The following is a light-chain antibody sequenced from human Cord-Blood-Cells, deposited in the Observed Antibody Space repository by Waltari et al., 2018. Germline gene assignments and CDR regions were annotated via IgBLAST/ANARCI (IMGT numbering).Light chain of an antibody. J-gene: IGKJ1*01. CDR1: QSVSSY. CDR2: DAS. V-gene: IGKV3-11*01. Sequence: EIVLTQSPATLSLSPGERATLSCRASQSVSSYLAWYQQKPGQAPRLLIYDASKRGPGIPARFSGSGSGTDFTLTISSLEPEDFAVYYCQQRSNWPRTFGQGTKVEIK. CDR3: QQRSNWPRT.